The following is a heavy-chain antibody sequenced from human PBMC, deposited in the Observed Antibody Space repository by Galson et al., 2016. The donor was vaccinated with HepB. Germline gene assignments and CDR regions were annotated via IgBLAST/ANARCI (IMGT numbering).Heavy chain of an antibody. CDR1: GGTFSKCP. V-gene: IGHV1-69*06. CDR3: ARSQIVATFTGFAY. Sequence: SVKVSCKASGGTFSKCPVAWVRQAPGQGLEWMGGINPISGTTKYAQKFQGRVTITADKSTSTAYMELNNLRSEDTSVSYCARSQIVATFTGFAYWGQGTRVTVSP. J-gene: IGHJ4*02. D-gene: IGHD5-12*01. CDR2: INPISGTT.